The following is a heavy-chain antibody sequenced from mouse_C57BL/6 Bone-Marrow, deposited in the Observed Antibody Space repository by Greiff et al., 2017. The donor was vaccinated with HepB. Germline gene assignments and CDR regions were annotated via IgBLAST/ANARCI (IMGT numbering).Heavy chain of an antibody. D-gene: IGHD1-1*01. J-gene: IGHJ2*01. V-gene: IGHV3-6*01. CDR3: ASSLYYYGSSYGY. CDR2: ISYDGSN. CDR1: GYSITSGYY. Sequence: EVKLMESGPGLVKPSQSLSLTCSVTGYSITSGYYWNWIRQFPGNKLEWMGYISYDGSNNYNPSLKNRISITRDTSKNQFFLKLNSVTTEDTATYYCASSLYYYGSSYGYWGQGTTLTVSS.